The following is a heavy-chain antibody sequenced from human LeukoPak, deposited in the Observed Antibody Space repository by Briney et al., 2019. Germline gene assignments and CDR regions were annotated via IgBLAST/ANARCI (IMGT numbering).Heavy chain of an antibody. CDR1: GFTFSSYS. D-gene: IGHD1-1*01. J-gene: IGHJ4*02. CDR2: ISSVSTYI. CDR3: ARDRKVEPLPEY. V-gene: IGHV3-21*06. Sequence: GGSLRLSCAASGFTFSSYSMNWVRQAPGKGLGWISSISSVSTYIYYADSVRGRFTISRDNARNSLYLQLNSLRAEDTAVYYCARDRKVEPLPEYWGQGTLVTVSS.